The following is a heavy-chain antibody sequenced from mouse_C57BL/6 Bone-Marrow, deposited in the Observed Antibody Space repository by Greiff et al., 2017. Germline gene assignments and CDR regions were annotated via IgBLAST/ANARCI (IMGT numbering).Heavy chain of an antibody. V-gene: IGHV1-67*01. CDR2: ISTYYGDA. Sequence: QVQLQQSGPELVRPGVSVKISCKGSGYTFTDYAMHWVKQSHAKSLEWIGVISTYYGDASYNQKFKDKATMTVDKSANTAYMELARLTSEYSAVYYCTTGAVVPYFDYWGQSTTLTVSS. CDR3: TTGAVVPYFDY. CDR1: GYTFTDYA. D-gene: IGHD1-1*01. J-gene: IGHJ2*01.